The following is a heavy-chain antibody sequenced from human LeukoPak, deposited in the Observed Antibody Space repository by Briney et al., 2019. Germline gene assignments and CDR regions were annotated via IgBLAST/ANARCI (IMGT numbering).Heavy chain of an antibody. V-gene: IGHV3-30-3*01. CDR2: ISYDGSNK. CDR1: GFTFSSYA. J-gene: IGHJ4*02. D-gene: IGHD6-19*01. CDR3: ATGIWRLVRVEGAQDY. Sequence: GGSLRLSCAASGFTFSSYAMHWVRQAPGKGLEWVAVISYDGSNKYYADSVKGRFTISRDNSKNTLYLQMNSLRAEDTAVYYCATGIWRLVRVEGAQDYWGQGTLVTVSS.